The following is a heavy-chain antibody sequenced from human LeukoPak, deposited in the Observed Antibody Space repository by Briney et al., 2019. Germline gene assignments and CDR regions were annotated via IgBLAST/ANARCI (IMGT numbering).Heavy chain of an antibody. CDR1: GFTFSSYA. CDR2: TSGSGGST. CDR3: AKSLDYDILTGYDP. Sequence: GGSLRLSCAASGFTFSSYAMSWVRQAPGKGLEWVSATSGSGGSTYYADSVKGRFTISRDNSKNTLYLQMNSLRAEDTAVYYCAKSLDYDILTGYDPWGQGTLVTVSS. V-gene: IGHV3-23*01. D-gene: IGHD3-9*01. J-gene: IGHJ5*02.